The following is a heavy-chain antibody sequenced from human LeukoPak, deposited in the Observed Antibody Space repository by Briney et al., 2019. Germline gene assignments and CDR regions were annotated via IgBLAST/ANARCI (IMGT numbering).Heavy chain of an antibody. D-gene: IGHD2-21*02. V-gene: IGHV4-39*01. J-gene: IGHJ3*02. CDR3: ARGLAYCGGDCYASKGDDAFDI. CDR2: IYYSGST. Sequence: SETLSLTCTVSGGSISSSSSYWGWIRQPPGKGLEWIGSIYYSGSTYYNPSLKSRVTISVDTSKNQFSLKLSSVTAADTAVYYCARGLAYCGGDCYASKGDDAFDIWGQGTMVTVSS. CDR1: GGSISSSSSY.